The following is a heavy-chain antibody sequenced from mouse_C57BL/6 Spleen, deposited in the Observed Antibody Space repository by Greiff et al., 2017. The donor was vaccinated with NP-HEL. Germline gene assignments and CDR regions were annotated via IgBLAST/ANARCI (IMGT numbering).Heavy chain of an antibody. Sequence: QVQLKQPGAELVRPGSSVKLSCKASGYTFTSYWMHWVKQRPIQGLEWIGNIDPSDSETHYNQKFKDKATLTVDKSSSTAYMQLSSLTSEDSAVYYCAGGVRRYFDVWGTGTTVTVSS. CDR3: AGGVRRYFDV. CDR2: IDPSDSET. CDR1: GYTFTSYW. D-gene: IGHD2-14*01. J-gene: IGHJ1*03. V-gene: IGHV1-52*01.